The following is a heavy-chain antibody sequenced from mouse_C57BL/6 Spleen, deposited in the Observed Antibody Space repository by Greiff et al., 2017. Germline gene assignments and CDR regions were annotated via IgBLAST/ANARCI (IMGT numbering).Heavy chain of an antibody. CDR1: GYAFSSYW. CDR2: IYPGDGDT. CDR3: ARSITTVVANYDY. V-gene: IGHV1-80*01. J-gene: IGHJ2*01. D-gene: IGHD1-1*01. Sequence: VQLQQSGAELVKPGASVKISCKASGYAFSSYWMNWVKQRPGKGLEWIGKIYPGDGDTNYNGKFKGKATLTADKSSSTAYMQLNSLTSEDSAVYFCARSITTVVANYDYWGQGTTLTVSS.